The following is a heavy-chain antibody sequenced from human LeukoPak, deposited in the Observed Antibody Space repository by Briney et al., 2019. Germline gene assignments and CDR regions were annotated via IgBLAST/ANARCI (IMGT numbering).Heavy chain of an antibody. CDR2: MNPNSGNT. Sequence: EASVKVSCKASGYTFTSYDINWVRQAPGQGLEWMGWMNPNSGNTGYAQKFQGRVTMTRNTSISTAYMELSSLRSEDTAVYYCARGPLSGWYQIDYWGQGTLVTVSS. D-gene: IGHD6-19*01. CDR3: ARGPLSGWYQIDY. V-gene: IGHV1-8*01. CDR1: GYTFTSYD. J-gene: IGHJ4*02.